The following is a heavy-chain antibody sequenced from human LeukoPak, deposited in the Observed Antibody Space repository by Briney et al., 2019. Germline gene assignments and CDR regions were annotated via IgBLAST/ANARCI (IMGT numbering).Heavy chain of an antibody. CDR2: IIPIFGTA. J-gene: IGHJ3*02. CDR3: ARVGATGFAFDI. D-gene: IGHD1-26*01. Sequence: ASEKVSCKASGGTFSSYAISWVRQAPGQGLEWMGGIIPIFGTANYAQKFQGRVTITADESTSTAYMELSSLRSEDTAVYYCARVGATGFAFDIWGQGTMVTVSS. CDR1: GGTFSSYA. V-gene: IGHV1-69*13.